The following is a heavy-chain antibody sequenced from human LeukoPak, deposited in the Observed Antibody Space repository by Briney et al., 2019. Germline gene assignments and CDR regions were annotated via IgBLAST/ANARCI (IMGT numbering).Heavy chain of an antibody. D-gene: IGHD1-26*01. CDR3: ARARGGTYGDFSDY. CDR2: ISYDGSDK. V-gene: IGHV3-30*01. CDR1: GFTFSGYS. J-gene: IGHJ4*02. Sequence: RAGRSLRLSCAASGFTFSGYSMHWVRQAPGKGLEWVAVISYDGSDKYYADSVKGRFTISRDNPKNTLYLQMNSLRAEDTAVYYCARARGGTYGDFSDYWGQGTLVSVSS.